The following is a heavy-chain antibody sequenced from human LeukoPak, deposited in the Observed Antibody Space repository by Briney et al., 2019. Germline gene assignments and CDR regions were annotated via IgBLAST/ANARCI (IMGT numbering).Heavy chain of an antibody. D-gene: IGHD1-1*01. J-gene: IGHJ4*02. CDR2: ITASGGDT. Sequence: GGSLRLSCVVSGLRFSNYAMSWVRQAPGKGLEWVSAITASGGDTYYADSVKGRFTISRDNSKDTLYLQMNNLRADDTAVYYCAANGRDTAWHWNYWGQGTRVTVSS. V-gene: IGHV3-23*01. CDR1: GLRFSNYA. CDR3: AANGRDTAWHWNY.